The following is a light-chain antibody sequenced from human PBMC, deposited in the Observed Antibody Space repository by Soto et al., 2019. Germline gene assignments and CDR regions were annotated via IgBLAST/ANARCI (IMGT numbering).Light chain of an antibody. CDR3: QQRSNWPEVT. J-gene: IGKJ3*01. Sequence: EIVLTQSPATLSLSPGERATLSCRASQSVSSYLAWYQQKPGQAPRLLIYDASNRATGIPARFSGSGSGTDFSRTISSLEPEDFAVYYWQQRSNWPEVTFGPGTKVDIK. V-gene: IGKV3-11*01. CDR1: QSVSSY. CDR2: DAS.